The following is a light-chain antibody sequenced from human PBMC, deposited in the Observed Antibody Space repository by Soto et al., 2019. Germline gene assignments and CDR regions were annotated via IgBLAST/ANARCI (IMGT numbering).Light chain of an antibody. J-gene: IGKJ1*01. Sequence: DIQMTQSPASRSTSVGDRVTINCRASQGISNYLAWYQQKPGKVPKLLIYAASTLQSGVPSRFSGSGSGTDFTLTISSLQPEDVATYYCQKYNSAPWTFGQGTKVDIK. CDR3: QKYNSAPWT. CDR2: AAS. V-gene: IGKV1-27*01. CDR1: QGISNY.